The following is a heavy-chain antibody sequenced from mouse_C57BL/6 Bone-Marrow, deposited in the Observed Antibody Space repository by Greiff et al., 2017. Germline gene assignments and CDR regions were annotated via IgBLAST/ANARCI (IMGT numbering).Heavy chain of an antibody. CDR3: ARSGPLGRSFDY. Sequence: QLQQPGAELVKPGASVKMSCKASGYTFTSYWITWVKQRPGHGLEWIGDIYPTSGRTNYNEKFKSKAILTVDTSSNTAYMQLSSLTSEDSAVFYCARSGPLGRSFDYWGQGTTLTVSS. D-gene: IGHD4-1*01. J-gene: IGHJ2*01. CDR1: GYTFTSYW. CDR2: IYPTSGRT. V-gene: IGHV1-55*01.